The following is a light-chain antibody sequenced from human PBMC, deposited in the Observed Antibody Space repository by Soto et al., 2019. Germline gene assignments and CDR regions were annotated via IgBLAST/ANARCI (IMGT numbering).Light chain of an antibody. CDR2: YAS. V-gene: IGKV1-39*01. J-gene: IGKJ1*01. CDR3: QQKFRVQRK. CDR1: RSIGSY. Sequence: DIQLTQSPSSLSASVGDRVTITCRASRSIGSYLNWYQQKPGRAPQILISYASNLHGGVPSRFSGSGAATDFTLSISGLQPEDFDTYFCQQKFRVQRKFGQGTKVDI.